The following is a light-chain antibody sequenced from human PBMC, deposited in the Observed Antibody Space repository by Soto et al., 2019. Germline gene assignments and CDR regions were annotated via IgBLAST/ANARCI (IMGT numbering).Light chain of an antibody. CDR2: DAS. V-gene: IGKV1-33*01. J-gene: IGKJ5*01. CDR3: QQYDNIPPSIT. Sequence: DIHMTQSPSSLSASVGDRVTVTCRAIQDISNYLNWYQQKPGKAPKLLIYDASNLETGVPSRFSGSGSGTDFTFTISSLQPEDIATYYCQQYDNIPPSITFGQGTRLEI. CDR1: QDISNY.